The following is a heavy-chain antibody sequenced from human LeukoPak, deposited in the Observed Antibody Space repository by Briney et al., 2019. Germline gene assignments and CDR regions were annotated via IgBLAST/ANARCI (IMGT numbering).Heavy chain of an antibody. V-gene: IGHV4-59*01. Sequence: KTSETLSLTCTVSGGSISSYYWSWIRQPPGKGLEWIGYIYYSGSTNYNPSLKSRATISVDTSKNQFSLKLRSVTAADTAVYYCVRANYFDYWGQGTLVTVSS. CDR2: IYYSGST. CDR3: VRANYFDY. CDR1: GGSISSYY. J-gene: IGHJ4*02.